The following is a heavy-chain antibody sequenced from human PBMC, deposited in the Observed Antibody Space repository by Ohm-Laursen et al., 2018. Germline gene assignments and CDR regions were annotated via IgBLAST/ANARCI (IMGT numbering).Heavy chain of an antibody. V-gene: IGHV3-33*08. CDR1: GFTFSDYY. CDR3: AREQYCGGDCYLDWYFDL. CDR2: IWYDGTNK. D-gene: IGHD2-21*02. J-gene: IGHJ2*01. Sequence: SLRLSCAASGFTFSDYYMSWIRQAPGKGLEWVALIWYDGTNKYYADSVKGRFTISRDNSKNTLYLQMNSLRVEDTALYFCAREQYCGGDCYLDWYFDLWGRGTLVTVSS.